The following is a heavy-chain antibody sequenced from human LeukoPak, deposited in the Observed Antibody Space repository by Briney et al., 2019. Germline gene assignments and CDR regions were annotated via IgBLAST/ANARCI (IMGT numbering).Heavy chain of an antibody. CDR2: ISAYDGNT. V-gene: IGHV1-18*01. CDR3: ARERGITMVRGVMFYYGMDV. CDR1: GYTFTSYG. D-gene: IGHD3-10*01. J-gene: IGHJ6*01. Sequence: ASVRVSCKASGYTFTSYGISWVRQAPGQGLEWMGWISAYDGNTNYAQKLQRRVTMTTDTYTSTAYMGLRSLRSDDTAVYYCARERGITMVRGVMFYYGMDVWGQGTTVTVSS.